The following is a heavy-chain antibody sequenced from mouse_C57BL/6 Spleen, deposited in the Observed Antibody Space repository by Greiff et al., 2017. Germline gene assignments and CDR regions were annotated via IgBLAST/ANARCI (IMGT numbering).Heavy chain of an antibody. CDR2: ISGGGGNT. V-gene: IGHV5-9*01. D-gene: IGHD1-1*01. CDR1: GFTFSSYT. Sequence: EVNLVESGGGLVKPGGSLKLSCAASGFTFSSYTMSWVRQTPEKRLEWVATISGGGGNTDYPDSVKGRFTSSRDNAKNTLYLQMSSLSSEDTALDYCARQEGYYYGSSYYYFGYWGQGTTLTVSS. CDR3: ARQEGYYYGSSYYYFGY. J-gene: IGHJ2*01.